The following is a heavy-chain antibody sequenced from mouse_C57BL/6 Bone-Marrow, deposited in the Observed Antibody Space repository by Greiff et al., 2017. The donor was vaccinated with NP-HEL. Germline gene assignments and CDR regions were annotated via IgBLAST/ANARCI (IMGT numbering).Heavy chain of an antibody. J-gene: IGHJ4*01. Sequence: VQLQQSGPELVKPGASVKISCKASGYSFTGYYMNWVKQSPEKSLEWIGEINPSTGGTTYNQKFKAKATLTVDKSSSTAYMQLKSLTSEDSAVYYCARSYGIYYAMDYWGQGTSVTVSS. CDR2: INPSTGGT. D-gene: IGHD2-1*01. CDR1: GYSFTGYY. V-gene: IGHV1-42*01. CDR3: ARSYGIYYAMDY.